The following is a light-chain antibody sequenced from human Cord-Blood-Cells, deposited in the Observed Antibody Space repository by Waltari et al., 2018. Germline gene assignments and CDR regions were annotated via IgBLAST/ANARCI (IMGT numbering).Light chain of an antibody. V-gene: IGKV3-11*01. Sequence: IVLPQSPATLSLSPGERATLSCRASQSVSSYLAWYQQKPGQPPRLLIYDASNRATGIPARFSGSGSGTDFTLTISSLEPEDFAVYYCQQRSNWPPITFGQGTRLEIK. CDR3: QQRSNWPPIT. J-gene: IGKJ5*01. CDR1: QSVSSY. CDR2: DAS.